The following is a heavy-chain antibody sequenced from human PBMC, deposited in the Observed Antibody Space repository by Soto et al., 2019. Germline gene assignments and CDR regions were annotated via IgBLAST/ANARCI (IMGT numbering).Heavy chain of an antibody. V-gene: IGHV4-34*01. CDR3: ARLRNWFDP. CDR1: GWSFSGYY. J-gene: IGHJ5*02. CDR2: INHSGST. Sequence: PSETLSLTCAFYGWSFSGYYWSWIRQPPGKGLEWIGEINHSGSTNYNPSLKSRVTISVDTSKNQFSLKLSSVTAADTAVYYCARLRNWFDPWGQGTLVTVSS.